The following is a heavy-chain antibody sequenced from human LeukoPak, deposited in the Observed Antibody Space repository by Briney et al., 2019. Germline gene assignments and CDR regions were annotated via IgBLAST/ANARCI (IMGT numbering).Heavy chain of an antibody. CDR1: GFTFSSYT. Sequence: GGSLTLSCAASGFTFSSYTMSWVRQAPGKGLEWVSTISNSGRNTFYTDSVKGRFTISRDNSMNTLYLQMNSLRAGDTAVYSCARARGYCAADCSRYAFDYWGQGTLVTVSS. V-gene: IGHV3-23*01. D-gene: IGHD2-21*02. J-gene: IGHJ4*02. CDR2: ISNSGRNT. CDR3: ARARGYCAADCSRYAFDY.